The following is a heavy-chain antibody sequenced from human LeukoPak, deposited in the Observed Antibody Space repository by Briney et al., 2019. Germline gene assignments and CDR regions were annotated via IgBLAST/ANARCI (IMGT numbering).Heavy chain of an antibody. CDR2: ISGSGGST. J-gene: IGHJ4*02. CDR1: GFTVSSSY. CDR3: AKGGLWVHFDY. Sequence: PGGFLRLSCAASGFTVSSSYMSWVRQAPGKGLEWVSAISGSGGSTYYADSVKGRFTISRDNSKNTLYLQMNSLRAEDTAVYYCAKGGLWVHFDYWGQGTLVTVSS. V-gene: IGHV3-23*01. D-gene: IGHD5-18*01.